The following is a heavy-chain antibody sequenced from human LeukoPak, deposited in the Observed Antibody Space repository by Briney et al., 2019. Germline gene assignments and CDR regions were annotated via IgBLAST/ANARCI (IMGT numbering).Heavy chain of an antibody. Sequence: GGSLRLSCAASGFTFSSYGMHWVRQAPGKGLEWVAVIWYDGSNKYYADSVKGRFTISRDNSKNTLYLQMNSLRAEDTAVYYCAREMPTTETFDYWGQGALVTVSS. V-gene: IGHV3-33*01. J-gene: IGHJ4*02. CDR3: AREMPTTETFDY. CDR1: GFTFSSYG. CDR2: IWYDGSNK. D-gene: IGHD5-24*01.